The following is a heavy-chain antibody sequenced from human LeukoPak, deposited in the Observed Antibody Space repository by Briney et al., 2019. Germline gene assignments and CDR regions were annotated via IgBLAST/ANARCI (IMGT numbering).Heavy chain of an antibody. D-gene: IGHD6-13*01. CDR2: ISYDGDNK. CDR3: GRGGSSSWYHLGLDWFDP. CDR1: GFTFSSYA. Sequence: GGSLRLSCAASGFTFSSYAMHWVRQAPGKGLEWVAVISYDGDNKYYADSVRGRFTISRDNSKNTLYLQMNSLRAEDTAVYYCGRGGSSSWYHLGLDWFDPWGQGTLVTVSS. V-gene: IGHV3-30-3*01. J-gene: IGHJ5*02.